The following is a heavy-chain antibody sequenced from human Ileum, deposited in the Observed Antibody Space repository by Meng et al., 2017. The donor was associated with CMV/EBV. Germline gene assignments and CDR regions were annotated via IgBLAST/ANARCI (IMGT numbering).Heavy chain of an antibody. CDR2: IYYSGST. J-gene: IGHJ5*02. V-gene: IGHV4-31*02. CDR3: ARDRGYSSSSEAGNWFDP. D-gene: IGHD6-6*01. Sequence: SLGSGGYYWSWIRQHPGKGLEWIGYIYYSGSTYYTPSLKSRVTISVDTSKNQFSLKLSSVTAAATAVYYCARDRGYSSSSEAGNWFDPWGQGTLVTVSS. CDR1: SLGSGGYY.